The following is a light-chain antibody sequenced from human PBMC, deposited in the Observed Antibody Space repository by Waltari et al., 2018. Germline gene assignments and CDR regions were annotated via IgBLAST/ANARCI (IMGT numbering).Light chain of an antibody. Sequence: IVLTQSPGTLPLSPVERSTLSCRASQSVSKYLAWYQQRPGKSPRLLIYAESTRATGSPDRFSGSGFGTGFSLTINRLEPEDFAVYYCQSHERLPATFGQGTKVEIK. V-gene: IGKV3-20*01. CDR3: QSHERLPAT. CDR2: AES. CDR1: QSVSKY. J-gene: IGKJ1*01.